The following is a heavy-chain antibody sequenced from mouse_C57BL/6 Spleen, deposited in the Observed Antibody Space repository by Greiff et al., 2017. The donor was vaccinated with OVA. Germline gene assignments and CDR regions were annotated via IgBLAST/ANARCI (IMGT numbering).Heavy chain of an antibody. J-gene: IGHJ3*01. CDR1: GFSLTSYG. CDR3: ASIYSNPFAY. D-gene: IGHD2-5*01. CDR2: IWSGGST. Sequence: QVQLQQSGPGLVQPSQSLSITCTVSGFSLTSYGVHWVRQSPGKGLEWLGVIWSGGSTDYNAAFISRLSISKDNSKSQVFFKMNSLQADDTAIYYCASIYSNPFAYWGQGTLVTVSA. V-gene: IGHV2-2*01.